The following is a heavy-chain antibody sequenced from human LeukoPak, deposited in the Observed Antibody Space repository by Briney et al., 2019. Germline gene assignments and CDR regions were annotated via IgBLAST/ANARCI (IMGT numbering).Heavy chain of an antibody. CDR3: ATSQSYYYGMDV. D-gene: IGHD5-24*01. J-gene: IGHJ6*02. CDR1: GYTLTELS. CDR2: FDPEDGET. Sequence: ASVKVSCKVSGYTLTELSMHWVRQAPGKGLEWMGGFDPEDGETIYVQKFQGRVTMTEDTSTDTAYMELSSLRSEDTAVYYCATSQSYYYGMDVWGQGTTVTVSS. V-gene: IGHV1-24*01.